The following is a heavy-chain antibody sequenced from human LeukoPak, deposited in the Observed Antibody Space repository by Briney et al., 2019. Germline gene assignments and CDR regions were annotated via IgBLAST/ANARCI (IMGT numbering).Heavy chain of an antibody. V-gene: IGHV3-11*01. Sequence: PGGSLRLSCAATGFTFSDYYMSWIRQAPGKGLEWVSYISSSGSTIYYADSVKGRFTISRDNAKNSLYLQMNSLRAEDTAVYYCARDGRYFSVRWFDPWGQGTLVTVSS. CDR1: GFTFSDYY. CDR3: ARDGRYFSVRWFDP. J-gene: IGHJ5*02. CDR2: ISSSGSTI. D-gene: IGHD1-26*01.